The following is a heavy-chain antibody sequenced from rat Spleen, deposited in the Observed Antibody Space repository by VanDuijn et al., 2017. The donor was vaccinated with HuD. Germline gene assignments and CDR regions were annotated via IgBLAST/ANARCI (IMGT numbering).Heavy chain of an antibody. CDR1: GFTFSDYN. CDR2: IIYDGSST. J-gene: IGHJ3*01. CDR3: ARRPYYDGTYYYVNWFAY. Sequence: EVQLVESGGGLVQPGRSLKLSCAASGFTFSDYNMAWVRQAPKKGLEWVATIIYDGSSTYYRDSVKGRFTISRDNAKSTLYLQMDSLRSEDTATYYCARRPYYDGTYYYVNWFAYWGQGTLVTVSS. V-gene: IGHV5-7*01. D-gene: IGHD1-12*02.